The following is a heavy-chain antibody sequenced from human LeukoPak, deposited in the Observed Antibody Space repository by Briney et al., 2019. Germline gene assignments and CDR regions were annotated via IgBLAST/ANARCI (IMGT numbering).Heavy chain of an antibody. CDR3: AKSIGIVDGYYFDY. J-gene: IGHJ4*02. D-gene: IGHD5-12*01. Sequence: GGSLRLSCAASGFTFDDYAMHWVRQAPGKVLEWVSGISWNSGSIGYADSVKGRFTISRDNAKNSLYLQMNSLRAEDTALYYCAKSIGIVDGYYFDYWGQGTLVTVSS. CDR1: GFTFDDYA. V-gene: IGHV3-9*01. CDR2: ISWNSGSI.